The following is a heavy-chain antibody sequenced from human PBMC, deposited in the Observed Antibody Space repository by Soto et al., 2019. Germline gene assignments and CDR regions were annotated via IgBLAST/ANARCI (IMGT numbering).Heavy chain of an antibody. CDR2: MNPNSGNT. D-gene: IGHD3-16*01. V-gene: IGHV1-8*01. J-gene: IGHJ6*02. CDR1: GYTFTSYD. Sequence: SVKVSCKASGYTFTSYDINWVRQATEQGLEWMGSMNPNSGNTGYAQKLQGRVTMTRNTSISTAYMELSSLRSEDTAVYYCARGYVSPYYYYGMDVWGQGTTVTVS. CDR3: ARGYVSPYYYYGMDV.